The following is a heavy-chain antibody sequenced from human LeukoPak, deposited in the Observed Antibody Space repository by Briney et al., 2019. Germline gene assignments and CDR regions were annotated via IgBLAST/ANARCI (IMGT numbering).Heavy chain of an antibody. CDR1: GFTFSSYG. Sequence: PGGSLRLSCAASGFTFSSYGMHWVRQAPGKGLEWVAVIWYDGSNKYYADSVKGRFTISRDNSKNTLYLQMNSLRAEDTAVYYCARVEQRHNIVVVPAAPDYWGQGTLVTVSS. J-gene: IGHJ4*02. D-gene: IGHD2-2*01. CDR3: ARVEQRHNIVVVPAAPDY. CDR2: IWYDGSNK. V-gene: IGHV3-33*01.